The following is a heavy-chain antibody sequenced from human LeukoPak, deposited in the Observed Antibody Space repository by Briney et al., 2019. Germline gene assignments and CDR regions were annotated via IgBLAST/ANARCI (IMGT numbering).Heavy chain of an antibody. CDR1: GGSISSYY. J-gene: IGHJ4*02. CDR2: IYTSGST. V-gene: IGHV4-4*07. D-gene: IGHD2-2*01. CDR3: ARDRGGYCSSTSCRGDFDY. Sequence: KPSETLSLTCTVSGGSISSYYWSWIRQPAGKGLEWIGRIYTSGSTNYNPSLKSRVTMSVDTSKNQFSLKLSSVTAAHTAVYYCARDRGGYCSSTSCRGDFDYWGQGTLVTVSS.